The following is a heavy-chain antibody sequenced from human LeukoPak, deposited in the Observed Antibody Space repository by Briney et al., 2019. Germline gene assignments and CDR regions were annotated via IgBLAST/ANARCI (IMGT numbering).Heavy chain of an antibody. Sequence: GASVKVSCKASGYTFTGYYKHWVRQAPGQGLEWMGWINPNSGGTNYAQKFQGRVTMTRDTSISTAYMELSRLRSDDTAVYYCARPSYYYDSSGYRYWGQGTLVTVSS. CDR3: ARPSYYYDSSGYRY. V-gene: IGHV1-2*02. J-gene: IGHJ4*02. CDR2: INPNSGGT. CDR1: GYTFTGYY. D-gene: IGHD3-22*01.